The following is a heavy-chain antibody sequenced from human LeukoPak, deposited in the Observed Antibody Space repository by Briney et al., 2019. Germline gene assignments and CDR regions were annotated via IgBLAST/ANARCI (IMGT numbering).Heavy chain of an antibody. V-gene: IGHV3-7*01. CDR3: AKDIVGGGDDY. Sequence: GESLRLSCEASGFTFTKFWMGWVRQAPGKGLEWVANIQEDGKKENYVDSVRGRFTISRDNAKNSIYLQMNSLRVEDTAVYYCAKDIVGGGDDYWGRGTLVIVSS. CDR2: IQEDGKKE. D-gene: IGHD2-21*02. J-gene: IGHJ4*02. CDR1: GFTFTKFW.